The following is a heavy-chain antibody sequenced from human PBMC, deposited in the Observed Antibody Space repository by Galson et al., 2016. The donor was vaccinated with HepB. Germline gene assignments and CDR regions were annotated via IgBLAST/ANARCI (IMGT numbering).Heavy chain of an antibody. V-gene: IGHV1-18*01. CDR1: GLTFTSIG. J-gene: IGHJ5*02. Sequence: SVKVSCKASGLTFTSIGISWVRQAPGQGPEWMGWISANSGNTNFAQKFQDRVTLTTDTSTSTAYMELRSLRSDDTALYYCARGLGYCTKTGGVRNWFDPWGQGTLVTVSS. CDR3: ARGLGYCTKTGGVRNWFDP. CDR2: ISANSGNT. D-gene: IGHD2-8*01.